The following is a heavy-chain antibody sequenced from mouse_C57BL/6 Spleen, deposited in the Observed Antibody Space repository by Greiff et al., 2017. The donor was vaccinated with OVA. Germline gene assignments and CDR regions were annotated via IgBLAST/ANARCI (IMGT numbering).Heavy chain of an antibody. CDR1: GYTFTSYG. V-gene: IGHV1-81*01. CDR2: IYPRSGNT. Sequence: QVQLQQSGAELARPGASVKLSCKASGYTFTSYGISWVKQRPGQGLEWIGEIYPRSGNTYYNEKFKGKATLTADKSSSTAYMELRSLTSEDSAVYFCARDYGSSYGVCFAYWGQGTLVTVSA. J-gene: IGHJ3*01. CDR3: ARDYGSSYGVCFAY. D-gene: IGHD1-1*01.